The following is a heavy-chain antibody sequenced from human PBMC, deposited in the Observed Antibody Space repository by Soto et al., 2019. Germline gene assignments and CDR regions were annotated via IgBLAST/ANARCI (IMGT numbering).Heavy chain of an antibody. CDR1: GYTFTSYG. J-gene: IGHJ4*02. CDR2: ITPNNGNT. CDR3: ARFDSSGLIFDY. V-gene: IGHV1-18*01. Sequence: QVQLVQSGAEVKKPGASVKVSCKASGYTFTSYGISWVRQAPGQGLEWMGWITPNNGNTKYAQKLQGRVTMTTDTSTSTAYMELRSLRSDDPAVYYCARFDSSGLIFDYWGKGTLVTVSS. D-gene: IGHD6-6*01.